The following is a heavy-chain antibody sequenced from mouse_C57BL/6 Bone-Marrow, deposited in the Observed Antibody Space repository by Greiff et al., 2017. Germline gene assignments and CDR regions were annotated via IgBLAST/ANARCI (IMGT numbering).Heavy chain of an antibody. Sequence: QVQLQQPGAELAMPGASVKLSCKASGYTFTSYWMHWVKQRPGQGLEWIGEIDPSGSYTNYNQKFKGKSTLTANKSSSAAYMQLSVLTAEYSAVYYGAKSYLRGFAYWGQGTLVTVSA. V-gene: IGHV1-69*01. CDR2: IDPSGSYT. CDR3: AKSYLRGFAY. J-gene: IGHJ3*01. CDR1: GYTFTSYW. D-gene: IGHD6-5*01.